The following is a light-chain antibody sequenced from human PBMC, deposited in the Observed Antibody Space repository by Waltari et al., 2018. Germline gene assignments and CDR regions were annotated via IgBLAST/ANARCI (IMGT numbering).Light chain of an antibody. Sequence: DIQMTQSPSTLSTSVGDRVTIPCRARQSIGSSLAWFQQVPGKAPALLIYLASSLKNGVPSRCSGCGSGIEFSLTINSLQPEDFGTYYCQQYKNYPWTFGKGTKVESK. CDR3: QQYKNYPWT. V-gene: IGKV1-5*03. CDR2: LAS. CDR1: QSIGSS. J-gene: IGKJ1*01.